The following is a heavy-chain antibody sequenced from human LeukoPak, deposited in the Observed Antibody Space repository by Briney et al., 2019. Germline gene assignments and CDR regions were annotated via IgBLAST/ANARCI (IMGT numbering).Heavy chain of an antibody. V-gene: IGHV1-18*01. CDR2: ITPYNGNT. CDR1: GYTFIGYS. Sequence: ASVKVSCKASGYTFIGYSISWVRQAPGHCLEWMGWITPYNGNTNYVQNFQGRVTMTTDTSTSTAYMELRSLRSDDTAVYYCARESGGNPGLFGYWGQGTLVTVSS. CDR3: ARESGGNPGLFGY. J-gene: IGHJ4*02. D-gene: IGHD4-23*01.